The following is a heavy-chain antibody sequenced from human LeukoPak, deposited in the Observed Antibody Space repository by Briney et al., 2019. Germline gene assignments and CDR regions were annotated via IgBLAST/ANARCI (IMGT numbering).Heavy chain of an antibody. CDR3: ARDFVPVDLWFGDRPGKPGDY. D-gene: IGHD3-10*01. J-gene: IGHJ4*02. CDR1: GYTFTGYY. CDR2: INPNSGGT. Sequence: GASVKVSCKASGYTFTGYYMHWVRHAPGQGLEWMGWINPNSGGTNYAQKFQGRGTMTRDTSISTAYMELSRLRSDDTAVYYCARDFVPVDLWFGDRPGKPGDYWGQGTLVTVSS. V-gene: IGHV1-2*02.